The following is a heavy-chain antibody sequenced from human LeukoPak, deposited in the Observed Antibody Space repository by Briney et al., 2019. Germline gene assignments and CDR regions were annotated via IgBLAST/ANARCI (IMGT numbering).Heavy chain of an antibody. V-gene: IGHV3-21*01. CDR1: GFTFSSYS. J-gene: IGHJ1*01. CDR2: ISSSSSYI. CDR3: ARTTVTQYFQH. D-gene: IGHD4-17*01. Sequence: GGSLRLSCAASGFTFSSYSMIWVRQAPGKGLEWVSYISSSSSYIYYADSVKGRFTISRDNAKSSLYLQMNSLRAEDTAVYYCARTTVTQYFQHWGQGTLVTVSS.